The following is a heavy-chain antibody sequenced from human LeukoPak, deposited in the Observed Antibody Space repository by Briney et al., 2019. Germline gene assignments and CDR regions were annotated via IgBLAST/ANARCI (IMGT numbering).Heavy chain of an antibody. J-gene: IGHJ4*02. Sequence: PPETLSLTCTLSGGSLSSYFWSWIRQPPGKGPEWVGNSYYSGSTNYNPSLKSRVTISVDTSKNKFSLKLSTVTAADTAVYYCARHQDDYGDYNFDYWGQGTLITVSS. V-gene: IGHV4-59*08. CDR1: GGSLSSYF. D-gene: IGHD4-17*01. CDR2: SYYSGST. CDR3: ARHQDDYGDYNFDY.